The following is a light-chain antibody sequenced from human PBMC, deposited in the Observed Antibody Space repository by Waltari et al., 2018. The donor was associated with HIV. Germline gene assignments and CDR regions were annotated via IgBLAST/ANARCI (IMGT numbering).Light chain of an antibody. CDR3: ASYTVNSTGV. J-gene: IGLJ1*01. Sequence: QSALSPPASVSASPGQSFATPCSGSPRDIGQYHYFSWYQQHPDRAPTLILFDVNNRPSGISDRFSGSKSGTTASLTISTVRTDDEADYYCASYTVNSTGVFGTGTKLSVL. V-gene: IGLV2-14*03. CDR2: DVN. CDR1: PRDIGQYHY.